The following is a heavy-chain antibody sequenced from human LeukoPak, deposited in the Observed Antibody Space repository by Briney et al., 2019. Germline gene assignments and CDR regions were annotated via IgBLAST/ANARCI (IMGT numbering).Heavy chain of an antibody. CDR2: ISSSGSTI. V-gene: IGHV3-11*04. Sequence: GGSLRLSCAASGFTFSDYYMSWIRQAPGRGLEWVSYISSSGSTIYYADSVKGRFTISRDNAKNTLYLQMNSLRAEDTAVYYCARNPFYCSSTSCYAFDYWGQGTLVTVSS. CDR3: ARNPFYCSSTSCYAFDY. CDR1: GFTFSDYY. D-gene: IGHD2-2*01. J-gene: IGHJ4*02.